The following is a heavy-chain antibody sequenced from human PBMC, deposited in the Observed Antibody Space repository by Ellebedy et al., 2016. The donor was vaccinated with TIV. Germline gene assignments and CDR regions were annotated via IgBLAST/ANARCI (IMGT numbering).Heavy chain of an antibody. CDR1: GYTFTSYA. J-gene: IGHJ6*02. CDR3: ASRSYGYYYYYYGMDV. D-gene: IGHD5-18*01. CDR2: INAGNGNT. V-gene: IGHV1-3*01. Sequence: ASVKVSXXASGYTFTSYAMHWVRQAPGQRLEWMGWINAGNGNTKYSQKFQGRVTITADESTSTAYMELSSLRSEDTAVYYCASRSYGYYYYYYGMDVWGQGTTVTVSS.